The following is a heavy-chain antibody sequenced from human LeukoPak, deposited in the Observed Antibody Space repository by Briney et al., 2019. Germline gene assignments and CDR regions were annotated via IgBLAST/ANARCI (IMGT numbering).Heavy chain of an antibody. CDR1: GGSISSSNW. J-gene: IGHJ4*02. Sequence: PSETLSLTCAVSGGSISSSNWWSWVRQPPGKGLEWIGEIYHSGSTNYSPSLKSRVTISVDKSKNQFSLKLSSVTAADTAVYYCASSLGTYYYDSSGYLPFDYWGQGTLVTVSS. CDR2: IYHSGST. V-gene: IGHV4-4*02. D-gene: IGHD3-22*01. CDR3: ASSLGTYYYDSSGYLPFDY.